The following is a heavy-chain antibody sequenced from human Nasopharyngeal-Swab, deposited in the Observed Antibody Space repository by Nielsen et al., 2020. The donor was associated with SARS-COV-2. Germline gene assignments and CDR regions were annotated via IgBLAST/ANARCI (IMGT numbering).Heavy chain of an antibody. Sequence: ASVKVSCKAPGYTFTGYYMHWVRQAPGQGLEWMGWINPNSGGTNYAQKFQGRVTMTRDTSISTAYMELSRLRSDDTAVYYCARDGSPLYGMDVWGQGTTVTVSS. CDR2: INPNSGGT. CDR1: GYTFTGYY. V-gene: IGHV1-2*02. J-gene: IGHJ6*02. CDR3: ARDGSPLYGMDV.